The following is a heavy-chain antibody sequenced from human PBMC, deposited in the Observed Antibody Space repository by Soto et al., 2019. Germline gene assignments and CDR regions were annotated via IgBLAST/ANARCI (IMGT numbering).Heavy chain of an antibody. CDR1: GYSFTSYY. J-gene: IGHJ3*01. CDR2: IHPSRGST. Sequence: ASLQVSCKASGYSFTSYYMHSVRQAPGQGREWLGIIHPSRGSTSYAQKFQGRVTMTQDTSTSTVYMELSSLVSEDTAVYYCASMSRYYYDSSGYPNGFDLWGQGTMVTVSS. V-gene: IGHV1-46*01. CDR3: ASMSRYYYDSSGYPNGFDL. D-gene: IGHD3-22*01.